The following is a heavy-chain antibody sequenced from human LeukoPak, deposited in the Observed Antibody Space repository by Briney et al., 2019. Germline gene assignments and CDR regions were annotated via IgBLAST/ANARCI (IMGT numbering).Heavy chain of an antibody. D-gene: IGHD2-8*01. CDR2: INHSGST. V-gene: IGHV4-34*01. J-gene: IGHJ4*02. CDR3: AGLYGPFDY. Sequence: PSETLSLTCAVYGGSFSGYYWSWIRQPPGKGLEWIGEINHSGSTNYNPSLKSRVTISVDTSKNQFSPKLSSVTAADTAVYYCAGLYGPFDYWGQGTLVTVSS. CDR1: GGSFSGYY.